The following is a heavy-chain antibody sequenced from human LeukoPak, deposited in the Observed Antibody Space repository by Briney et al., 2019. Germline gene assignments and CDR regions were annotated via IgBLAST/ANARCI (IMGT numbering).Heavy chain of an antibody. J-gene: IGHJ4*02. V-gene: IGHV3-21*01. D-gene: IGHD6-6*01. CDR1: GFSFSSYR. Sequence: PGGSLRLSCAASGFSFSSYRMNWVLQAPGKGLEWVASISSNNGYIYYADSVKGRFTISRDNGENSLHLQMNSLRAEDAAVYYCARDLGTRKSIAFADWGQGTLVTVSS. CDR3: ARDLGTRKSIAFAD. CDR2: ISSNNGYI.